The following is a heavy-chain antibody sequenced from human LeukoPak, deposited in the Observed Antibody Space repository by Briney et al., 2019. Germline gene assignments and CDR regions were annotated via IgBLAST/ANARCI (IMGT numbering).Heavy chain of an antibody. CDR2: ISSNGVST. V-gene: IGHV3-48*03. D-gene: IGHD2-2*01. Sequence: GGSLRLSCAASRXTFSSYEVNWVRQAPGKGREWVSYISSNGVSTFYADSLKGRFTISRDNAKNLLYLQMNSLRVDDTATYYCARGASRSYWYFDLWGRGTLVTVSS. CDR1: RXTFSSYE. J-gene: IGHJ2*01. CDR3: ARGASRSYWYFDL.